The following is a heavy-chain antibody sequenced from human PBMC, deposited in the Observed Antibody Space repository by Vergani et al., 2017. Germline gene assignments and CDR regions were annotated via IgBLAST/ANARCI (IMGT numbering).Heavy chain of an antibody. CDR2: LSASDRRT. CDR1: GFTFIMHA. D-gene: IGHD2-2*01. Sequence: EVQLLESGGDLVQPGGSLRLSCAASGFTFIMHAMSWVRQAPGKGLEWVSTLSASDRRTHYADSVKGRFTISRDNSKNTLYLQMNSLRAEDTAVYYCAKLLPAAKNWFDPWGQGTLVTVSS. J-gene: IGHJ5*02. CDR3: AKLLPAAKNWFDP. V-gene: IGHV3-23*01.